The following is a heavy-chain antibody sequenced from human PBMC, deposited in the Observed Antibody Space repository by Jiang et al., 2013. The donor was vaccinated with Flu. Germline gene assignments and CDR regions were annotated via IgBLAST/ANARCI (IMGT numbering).Heavy chain of an antibody. D-gene: IGHD4-11*01. Sequence: LLKPSETLSLTCTVGGSSIIGNYWSWLRQPAGKGLEWLGRVYSDGRTKYNPSFESRLTISVDTSKNQFSLKLSSVTAADTAVYYCARLGTTGRPEGDYWGQGTLVTVSS. CDR2: VYSDGRT. J-gene: IGHJ4*02. CDR1: GSSIIGNY. V-gene: IGHV4-4*07. CDR3: ARLGTTGRPEGDY.